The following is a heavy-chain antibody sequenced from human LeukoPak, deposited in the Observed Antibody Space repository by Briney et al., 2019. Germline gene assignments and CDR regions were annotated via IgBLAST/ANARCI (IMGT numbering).Heavy chain of an antibody. V-gene: IGHV3-53*01. CDR2: IYSGGST. CDR3: ARGRGNTAMVTL. Sequence: GGSLRPSCAASGFTVSSNYMSWVRQAPGKGLEWVSVIYSGGSTYYADSVKGRFTISRDNSKNTLYLQMNSLRAEDTAVYYCARGRGNTAMVTLWGQGTLVTVSS. CDR1: GFTVSSNY. J-gene: IGHJ4*02. D-gene: IGHD5-18*01.